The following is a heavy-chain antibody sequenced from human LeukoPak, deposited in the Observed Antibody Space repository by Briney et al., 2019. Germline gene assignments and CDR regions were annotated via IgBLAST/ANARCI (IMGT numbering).Heavy chain of an antibody. J-gene: IGHJ4*02. CDR2: IWYDGSNK. V-gene: IGHV3-33*01. Sequence: GGTLRLSCAASGFIFSSYGRHWVRQAPGKGLEWVAVIWYDGSNKYYADSVKGRFTISRDNSKNTLYQQMNSLRAEDTAVYYCARGVQSDSSGYYYFDYWGQGTLVTVSS. CDR1: GFIFSSYG. D-gene: IGHD3-22*01. CDR3: ARGVQSDSSGYYYFDY.